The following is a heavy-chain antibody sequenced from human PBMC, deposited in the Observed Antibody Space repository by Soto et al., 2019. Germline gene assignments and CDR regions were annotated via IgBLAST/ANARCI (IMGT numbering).Heavy chain of an antibody. CDR3: ARGGSRRLQLLFVFDS. Sequence: PGGSLRLSCAASGFTFSSYGMHWVRQAPGKGLEWVAVISYDGSNKYYADSVKGRFTISRDNSKNTLYPQMNGLRAEDTAVYYCARGGSRRLQLLFVFDSWGQGTLVTVSS. D-gene: IGHD1-1*01. J-gene: IGHJ4*02. CDR1: GFTFSSYG. CDR2: ISYDGSNK. V-gene: IGHV3-30*03.